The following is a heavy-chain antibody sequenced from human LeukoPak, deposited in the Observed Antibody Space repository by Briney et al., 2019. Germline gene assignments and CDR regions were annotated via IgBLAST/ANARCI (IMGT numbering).Heavy chain of an antibody. J-gene: IGHJ4*02. CDR1: GGSISSYY. Sequence: SETLSLTCTVSGGSISSYYWSWIRQPPGKGLEWIGYIYYGGSTNYNPSLKSRVTISVDTSTNQFSLKLISVTAADTAVYYCARSRLRDDYDYWGQGTLVTVSS. D-gene: IGHD3-16*01. CDR2: IYYGGST. V-gene: IGHV4-59*01. CDR3: ARSRLRDDYDY.